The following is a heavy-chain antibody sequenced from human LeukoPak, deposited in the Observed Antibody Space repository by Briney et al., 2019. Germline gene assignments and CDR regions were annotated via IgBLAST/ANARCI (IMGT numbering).Heavy chain of an antibody. CDR2: TYYSGST. V-gene: IGHV4-59*08. Sequence: SETLSLTCTVSGGSVSRYYWSWIRQTPGKGLEWIGHTYYSGSTNYNPSLKSRVTISVDTSKNQFSLKLSSVTAADTAVYFCARSAAGLSYGMDVWGQGTTVTVSS. D-gene: IGHD6-13*01. CDR1: GGSVSRYY. CDR3: ARSAAGLSYGMDV. J-gene: IGHJ6*02.